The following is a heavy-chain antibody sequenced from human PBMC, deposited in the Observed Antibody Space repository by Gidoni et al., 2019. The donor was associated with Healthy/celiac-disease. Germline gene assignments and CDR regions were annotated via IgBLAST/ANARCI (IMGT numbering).Heavy chain of an antibody. CDR1: GGTFSSSA. Sequence: QVQLVQSGAEVKTPGSSVQVSCKASGGTFSSSATSWVRQAPGQGLEWMGGIIPIFGTANYAQKLQGRVTITADESTSTAYMELSSLRSEDTAVYYCARGITISLDWHGLDAFDIWGQGTMVTVSS. CDR3: ARGITISLDWHGLDAFDI. CDR2: IIPIFGTA. J-gene: IGHJ3*02. V-gene: IGHV1-69*12. D-gene: IGHD3-9*01.